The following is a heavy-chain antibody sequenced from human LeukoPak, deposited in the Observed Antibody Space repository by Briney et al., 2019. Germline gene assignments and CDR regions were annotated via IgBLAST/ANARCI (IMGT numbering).Heavy chain of an antibody. CDR1: GGSISIGGYY. D-gene: IGHD4-17*01. Sequence: SETLSLTCTVSGGSISIGGYYSSWIRQHPGKGLEWIGYIYYSGSTYYNPSLKSRGTISIDPSKKQFSLKLSSVTAADTAVYYCARARHGDYGAAIDYWGQGTLVTVSS. CDR3: ARARHGDYGAAIDY. CDR2: IYYSGST. V-gene: IGHV4-31*03. J-gene: IGHJ4*02.